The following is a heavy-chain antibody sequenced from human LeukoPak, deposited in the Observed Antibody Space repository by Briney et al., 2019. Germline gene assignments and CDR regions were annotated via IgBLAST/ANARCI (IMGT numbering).Heavy chain of an antibody. Sequence: ASVKVSCKASGYTFTSYAMHWVRQAPGQRLEWMGWINAGNGNTKYSQGFQGRVTITRDTSASTAYMELSSLRSEDMAVYYCARSRFLEWLIDYWGQGTLVTVSS. V-gene: IGHV1-3*03. CDR2: INAGNGNT. CDR3: ARSRFLEWLIDY. D-gene: IGHD3-3*01. J-gene: IGHJ4*02. CDR1: GYTFTSYA.